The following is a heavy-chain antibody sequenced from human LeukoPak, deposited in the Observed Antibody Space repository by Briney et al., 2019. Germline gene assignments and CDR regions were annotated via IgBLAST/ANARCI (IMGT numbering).Heavy chain of an antibody. D-gene: IGHD3-10*01. J-gene: IGHJ4*02. Sequence: SETLSLTCTVSGGSINSYYWSWIRQIPGKGLQSIGYIYDSGSTRYNPSLKSRVTMSVDTSNNQFSMNLTSVTAADTAVYYCARVQVRELFPDFWGQGTLVTVSS. V-gene: IGHV4-59*01. CDR1: GGSINSYY. CDR2: IYDSGST. CDR3: ARVQVRELFPDF.